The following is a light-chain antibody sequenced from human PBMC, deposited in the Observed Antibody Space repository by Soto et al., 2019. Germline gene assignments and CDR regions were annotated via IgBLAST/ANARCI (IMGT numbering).Light chain of an antibody. CDR2: EVT. Sequence: QSALTQPPSASGSPGQSVTISCTGTSTDVGAYNYVSWYQQHPGKAPKLVIYEVTKRPSGVPDRFSGSKSGNTASLTVSGLQAEDEADYYCGSHAGNSNLVFGGGTRSPS. CDR1: STDVGAYNY. J-gene: IGLJ3*02. V-gene: IGLV2-8*01. CDR3: GSHAGNSNLV.